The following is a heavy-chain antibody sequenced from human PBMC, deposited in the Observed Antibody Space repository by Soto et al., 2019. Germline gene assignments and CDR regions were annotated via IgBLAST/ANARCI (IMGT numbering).Heavy chain of an antibody. V-gene: IGHV1-46*03. CDR3: ARDQGVMITFGGVIASSYYFDY. J-gene: IGHJ4*02. CDR2: INPSGGST. CDR1: GYSLPSYY. Sequence: DSVKVYCKASGYSLPSYYMHWVRQAPGQGLEWMGIINPSGGSTSYAQKFQGRVTMTRDTSTSTVYMELSSLRSEDTAVYYCARDQGVMITFGGVIASSYYFDYWGQGTLVTVSS. D-gene: IGHD3-16*02.